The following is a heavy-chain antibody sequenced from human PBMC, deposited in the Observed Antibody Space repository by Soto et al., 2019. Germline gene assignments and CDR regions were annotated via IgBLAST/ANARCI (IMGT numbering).Heavy chain of an antibody. V-gene: IGHV1-69*12. J-gene: IGHJ4*02. CDR3: ARESRFCSGGSCYFLPGIDY. CDR1: GGTFSSYA. D-gene: IGHD2-15*01. Sequence: QVQLVQSGAEVKKPGSSVKVSCKASGGTFSSYAISWVRQAPGQGLEWMGGIIPIFGTANYAQKFQGRVTITGEESTSTAYMELSSPRSEDTAVYYCARESRFCSGGSCYFLPGIDYWGQGTRVTVAS. CDR2: IIPIFGTA.